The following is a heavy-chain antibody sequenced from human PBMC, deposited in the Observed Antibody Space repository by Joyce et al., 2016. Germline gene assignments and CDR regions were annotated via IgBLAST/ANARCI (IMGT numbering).Heavy chain of an antibody. V-gene: IGHV4-34*01. Sequence: QVQLQQWGAGLLKPSETLSLTCAVSGGPFRGFFWTWVRQPPGKGLEWIGDSNNSGVTNYNPSRKTRGTFSVDTSKNQFSLKLTSLSAADTAVYYCARAQWLAPLMYWGQGTPVTVSS. J-gene: IGHJ4*02. CDR2: SNNSGVT. CDR1: GGPFRGFF. CDR3: ARAQWLAPLMY. D-gene: IGHD6-19*01.